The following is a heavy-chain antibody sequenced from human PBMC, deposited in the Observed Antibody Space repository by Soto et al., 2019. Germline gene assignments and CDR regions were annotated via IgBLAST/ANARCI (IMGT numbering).Heavy chain of an antibody. Sequence: QVQLVQSGAEVKKPGASVKVSCKASGYTFTSYDINWVRQATGQGLXYLGWMNPNSGNTGYVQKFQGRVTMTRDTSXSTAYMELSSLXSEDSAVYFCARGIKYGAYSRWFDPWGQGTLVTVSS. CDR3: ARGIKYGAYSRWFDP. V-gene: IGHV1-8*01. J-gene: IGHJ5*02. CDR1: GYTFTSYD. D-gene: IGHD4-17*01. CDR2: MNPNSGNT.